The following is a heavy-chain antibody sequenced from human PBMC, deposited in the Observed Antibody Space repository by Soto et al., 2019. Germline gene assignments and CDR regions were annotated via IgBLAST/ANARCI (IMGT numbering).Heavy chain of an antibody. D-gene: IGHD2-15*01. V-gene: IGHV2-5*02. CDR2: IYWDDDQ. CDR3: VHTPNYRLGGLHY. CDR1: GSSLSATGVG. J-gene: IGHJ4*02. Sequence: SGPTLVNPTQTLTLTCSFSGSSLSATGVGVGWVRQPRGKALEFLALIYWDDDQKFRPLLRNRLTITKDTSKNEVVLTMTNMDSVDSGTYYCVHTPNYRLGGLHYWGRGTLVTVSS.